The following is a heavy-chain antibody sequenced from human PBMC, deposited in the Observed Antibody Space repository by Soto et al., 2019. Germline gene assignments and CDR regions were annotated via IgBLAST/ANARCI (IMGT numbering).Heavy chain of an antibody. V-gene: IGHV4-39*01. CDR2: IYYSGST. CDR3: ARLLPIVVVPAADNWFDP. Sequence: SETLSLTCTVSGGSISSSSYYWGWIRQPPGKGLEWIGSIYYSGSTYYNPSLKSRVTISVDTSKNQFSLKLSSVTAADTAVYYCARLLPIVVVPAADNWFDPWGQGTLVTVSS. CDR1: GGSISSSSYY. J-gene: IGHJ5*02. D-gene: IGHD2-2*01.